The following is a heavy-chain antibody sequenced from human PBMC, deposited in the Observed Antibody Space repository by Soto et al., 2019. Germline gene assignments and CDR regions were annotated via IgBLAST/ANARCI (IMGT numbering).Heavy chain of an antibody. D-gene: IGHD5-18*01. CDR3: ATESGSTYGYFDY. J-gene: IGHJ4*02. V-gene: IGHV4-30-4*01. CDR2: ISNSGST. CDR1: GGSVTSDEDY. Sequence: TLSLTCTVSGGSVTSDEDYWSWIRQSPGKGLEWIGYISNSGSTGYNPSLKTRLSMSVDRSKNQFTLRLTSVTAADTAVYFCATESGSTYGYFDYWGQGPQVTVSS.